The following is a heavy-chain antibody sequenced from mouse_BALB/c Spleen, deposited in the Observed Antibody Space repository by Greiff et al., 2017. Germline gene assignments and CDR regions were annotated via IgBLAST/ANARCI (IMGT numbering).Heavy chain of an antibody. CDR2: IYPYNGGT. J-gene: IGHJ3*01. V-gene: IGHV1S29*02. Sequence: EVQLVESGPELVKPGASVKISCKASGYTFTDYNMHWVKQSHGKSLEWIGYIYPYNGGTGYNQKFKSKATLTVDNSSSTAYMELRSLTSEDSAVYYCALIYDGYYGWFAYWGQGTLVTVSA. CDR1: GYTFTDYN. D-gene: IGHD2-3*01. CDR3: ALIYDGYYGWFAY.